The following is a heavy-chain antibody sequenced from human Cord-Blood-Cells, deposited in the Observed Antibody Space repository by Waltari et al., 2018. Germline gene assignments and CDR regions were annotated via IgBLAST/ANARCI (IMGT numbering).Heavy chain of an antibody. J-gene: IGHJ5*02. CDR1: GGTFSSYA. CDR2: NIPIFGTA. V-gene: IGHV1-69*01. D-gene: IGHD2-15*01. CDR3: ARGGYCSGGSCYYNWFDP. Sequence: QVQLVQSGAEVKKPGSSVKVSCKASGGTFSSYAISWVRQAPGQGLEWMGGNIPIFGTANYAQKFQGRVTITADESTSTAYMELSSLRSEDTAVYYCARGGYCSGGSCYYNWFDPWGQGTLVTVSS.